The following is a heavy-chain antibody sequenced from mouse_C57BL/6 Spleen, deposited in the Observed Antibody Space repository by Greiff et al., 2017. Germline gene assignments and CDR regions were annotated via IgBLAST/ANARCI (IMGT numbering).Heavy chain of an antibody. CDR1: GFTFSSYA. CDR2: ISSGGDYI. D-gene: IGHD1-1*01. V-gene: IGHV5-9-1*02. Sequence: EVQVVESGEGLVKPGGSLKLSCAASGFTFSSYAMSWVRQTPEKRLEWVAYISSGGDYIYYADTVKGRFTISRDNARNTLYLQMSSLKSEDTAMYYCTRGGYYGSSYDAMDYWGQGTSVTVSS. J-gene: IGHJ4*01. CDR3: TRGGYYGSSYDAMDY.